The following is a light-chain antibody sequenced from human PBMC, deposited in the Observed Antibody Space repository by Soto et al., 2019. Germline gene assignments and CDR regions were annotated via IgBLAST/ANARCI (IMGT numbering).Light chain of an antibody. CDR2: GAS. CDR1: QSVSSN. J-gene: IGKJ1*01. CDR3: QQYNNWPGT. V-gene: IGKV3-15*01. Sequence: EIVMTQSPATLSVSPEERATLSCRASQSVSSNLAWYQQKPGQAPRLLIYGASTRATGIPARFSGSGSGTECTLTISSLQSEDFAVYYCQQYNNWPGTFGQGTKV.